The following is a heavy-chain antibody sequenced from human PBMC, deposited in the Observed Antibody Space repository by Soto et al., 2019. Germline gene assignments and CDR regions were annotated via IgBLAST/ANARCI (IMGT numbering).Heavy chain of an antibody. Sequence: PSETLSLTCAVSGGSISSGCYSWSWIRQPPGKGLEWIGYIYHIGSTYYNPSLKSRVTISVDTSKNQFSLKLTSVTAADTAVYYCARGYPTLPHIDYWGQGTLVALSS. CDR1: GGSISSGCYS. CDR2: IYHIGST. J-gene: IGHJ4*02. D-gene: IGHD1-20*01. V-gene: IGHV4-30-2*01. CDR3: ARGYPTLPHIDY.